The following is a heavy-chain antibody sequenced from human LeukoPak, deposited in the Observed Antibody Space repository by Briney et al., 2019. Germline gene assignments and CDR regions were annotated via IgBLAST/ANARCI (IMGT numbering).Heavy chain of an antibody. Sequence: ASVKVSCKASGYIFTTYAIQWVRQAPGQRLEWMGWINTGNGNTKYSQKLQGRVTMTADTSSTTAYMELRSLRSDDTAMYYCVRDESVFDIWGQGTMVTVSS. J-gene: IGHJ3*02. CDR1: GYIFTTYA. CDR3: VRDESVFDI. V-gene: IGHV1-3*04. CDR2: INTGNGNT. D-gene: IGHD5/OR15-5a*01.